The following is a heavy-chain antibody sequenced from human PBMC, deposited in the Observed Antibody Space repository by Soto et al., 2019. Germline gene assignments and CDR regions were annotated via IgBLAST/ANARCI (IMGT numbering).Heavy chain of an antibody. CDR2: ISGSGGST. V-gene: IGHV3-23*01. CDR3: AKARLIVVVPAVFDY. Sequence: EVQLLESGGGLVQPGGSLRLSCAASGFTFSSYAMSWVRQAPGKGLEWVSAISGSGGSTYYADSVKGRFTISRDNSKNTLYLQMNSLRADDTAVYYCAKARLIVVVPAVFDYWGQGTLVTVSS. D-gene: IGHD2-2*01. J-gene: IGHJ4*02. CDR1: GFTFSSYA.